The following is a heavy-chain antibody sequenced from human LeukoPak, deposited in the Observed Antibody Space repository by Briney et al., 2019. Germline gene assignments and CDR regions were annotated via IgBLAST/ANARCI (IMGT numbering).Heavy chain of an antibody. CDR3: ARGGTAKPWWFDP. Sequence: SQTLSLTCTVSGGSISSGSYYWSWIRHPAGKGLEWIERIYTSGSTNYNPSLKSRVTISVDTSKNQFSLKLSSVTAADTAVYYCARGGTAKPWWFDPWGQGTLVTVSS. D-gene: IGHD1-1*01. CDR1: GGSISSGSYY. V-gene: IGHV4-61*02. CDR2: IYTSGST. J-gene: IGHJ5*02.